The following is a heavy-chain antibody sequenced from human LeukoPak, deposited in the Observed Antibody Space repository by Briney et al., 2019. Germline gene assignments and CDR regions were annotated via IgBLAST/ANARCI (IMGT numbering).Heavy chain of an antibody. CDR2: ISSSSSYI. Sequence: KPGGSLRLSCAASGFTFSSYSMNWVRQAPGKGLEWVSSISSSSSYISYADSVKGRFTISRDNSKNTLYLQMNSLRAEDTAVYYCAKDYSKTTYYGSGTYYRPNWFDPWGQGTLVTVSS. CDR1: GFTFSSYS. J-gene: IGHJ5*02. D-gene: IGHD3-10*01. V-gene: IGHV3-21*01. CDR3: AKDYSKTTYYGSGTYYRPNWFDP.